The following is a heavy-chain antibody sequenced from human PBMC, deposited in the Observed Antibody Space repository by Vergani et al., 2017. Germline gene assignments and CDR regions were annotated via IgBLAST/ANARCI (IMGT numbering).Heavy chain of an antibody. V-gene: IGHV1-3*01. Sequence: QVQLVQSGAEVKKPGSSVKVSCKASGGTFTSYAMHWVRQAPGQRLEWMGWINAGNGNTKYSQKFQGRVTITRDTSASTAYMELSSLRSEDTAVYYCARDSREQLVYYFDYWGQGTLVTVSS. CDR1: GGTFTSYA. CDR3: ARDSREQLVYYFDY. D-gene: IGHD6-13*01. J-gene: IGHJ4*02. CDR2: INAGNGNT.